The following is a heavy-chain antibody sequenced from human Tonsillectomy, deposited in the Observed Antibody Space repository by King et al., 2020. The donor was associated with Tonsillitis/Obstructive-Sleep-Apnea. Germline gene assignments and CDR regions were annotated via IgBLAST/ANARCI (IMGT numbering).Heavy chain of an antibody. J-gene: IGHJ2*01. CDR2: IIPILGIA. V-gene: IGHV1-69*10. CDR1: GGTFSSYA. Sequence: QLVQSGAEVKKPGSSVKVSCKASGGTFSSYAISWVRQAPGQGLEWMGGIIPILGIANYAQKFQGRVTITADKSTSTAYMELSSLRSEDTAVYYCARPGEPAAIFGYFGLWGRGTLVTVSS. CDR3: ARPGEPAAIFGYFGL. D-gene: IGHD2-2*01.